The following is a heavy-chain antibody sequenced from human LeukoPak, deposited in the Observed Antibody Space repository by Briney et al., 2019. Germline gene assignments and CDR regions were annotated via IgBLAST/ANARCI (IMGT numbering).Heavy chain of an antibody. CDR1: GFTFSSYG. V-gene: IGHV3-30*18. CDR2: ISYDGSNK. Sequence: GGSLRLSCAASGFTFSSYGMHWVRQAPGKGLEWVAVISYDGSNKYYADSVKGRFTISRDNSKNTLYLQMNSLRAEDTAVYYCAKHSSWYYYMDVWGKGTTVTVSS. CDR3: AKHSSWYYYMDV. D-gene: IGHD6-13*01. J-gene: IGHJ6*03.